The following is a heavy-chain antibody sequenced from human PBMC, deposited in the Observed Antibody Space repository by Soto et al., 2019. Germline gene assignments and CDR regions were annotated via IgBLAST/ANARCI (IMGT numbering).Heavy chain of an antibody. D-gene: IGHD6-6*01. CDR2: IYSGGST. Sequence: EVQLVESGGGLVQPGGSLRLSCAASGFTVSSNYMSWVRQAPGKGLEWVSVIYSGGSTYYADSVKGRVTISRHNSKNTLYLQMNSLRAEDTAVYYCARGSEQLDLDYWGQGTLVTVSS. CDR1: GFTVSSNY. V-gene: IGHV3-53*04. CDR3: ARGSEQLDLDY. J-gene: IGHJ4*02.